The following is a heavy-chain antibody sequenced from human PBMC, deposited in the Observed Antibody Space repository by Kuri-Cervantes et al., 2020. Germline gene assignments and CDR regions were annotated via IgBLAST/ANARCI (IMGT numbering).Heavy chain of an antibody. CDR2: IIPILGIA. D-gene: IGHD3-22*01. V-gene: IGHV1-69*04. CDR1: GYTFTSYD. CDR3: ARPYYDSSGYYVFDP. J-gene: IGHJ5*02. Sequence: SVKVSCKASGYTFTSYDINWVRQATGQGLEWMGRIIPILGIANYAQKFQGRVTITADKSTSTAYMELSSLRSEDTAVYYCARPYYDSSGYYVFDPWGQGTLVTVSS.